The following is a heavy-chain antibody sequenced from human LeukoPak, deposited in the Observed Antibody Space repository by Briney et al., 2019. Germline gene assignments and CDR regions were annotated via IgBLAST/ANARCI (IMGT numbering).Heavy chain of an antibody. J-gene: IGHJ3*02. CDR2: IYYSGST. V-gene: IGHV4-59*08. CDR3: ARSAEDAFDI. CDR1: GGSISRYY. Sequence: SETLSLTCTVSGGSISRYYWSWIRQPPGKGLEWIGYIYYSGSTNYNPSLKSRVTISVDTSKNQFSLKLSSVTAADTAVYYCARSAEDAFDIWGQGTMVTVSS.